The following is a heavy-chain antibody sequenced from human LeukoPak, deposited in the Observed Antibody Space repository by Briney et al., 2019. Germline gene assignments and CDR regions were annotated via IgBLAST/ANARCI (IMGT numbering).Heavy chain of an antibody. CDR3: ARSTPNPYYYYGMDV. CDR2: ISSSGGTI. J-gene: IGHJ6*04. CDR1: GFTFSSYE. Sequence: GGSLRLSCAASGFTFSSYEMNWVRQAPGKGLEWVSYISSSGGTIYYADSVKGRFTISRDNAKNSLYLQMNSLRAEDTAVYYCARSTPNPYYYYGMDVWGKGTTVTVSS. V-gene: IGHV3-48*03.